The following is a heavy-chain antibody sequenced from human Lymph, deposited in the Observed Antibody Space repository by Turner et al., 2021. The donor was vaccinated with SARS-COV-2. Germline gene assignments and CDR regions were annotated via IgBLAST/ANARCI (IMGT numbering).Heavy chain of an antibody. Sequence: EVQLVVSGGGVVQPGGSLILPCAASGFTFDDYAMHWVRQAPGKGLEWVSLISGDGGGTYYADSVKGRFTISRDNSKNSLSLQMNSLRAEDTALYYCAKDPGYCSGGSCYSRTYFDFWGQGTLVTVS. CDR3: AKDPGYCSGGSCYSRTYFDF. J-gene: IGHJ4*02. V-gene: IGHV3-43*02. D-gene: IGHD2-15*01. CDR1: GFTFDDYA. CDR2: ISGDGGGT.